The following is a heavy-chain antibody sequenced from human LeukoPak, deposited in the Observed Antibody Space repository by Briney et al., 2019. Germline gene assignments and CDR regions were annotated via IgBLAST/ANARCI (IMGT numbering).Heavy chain of an antibody. J-gene: IGHJ4*02. CDR2: ISGSGGST. CDR1: GFTFSSYG. CDR3: AKNPLLLRFLEWLPTFDY. Sequence: GGSLRLSCAASGFTFSSYGMSWVRQAPGKGLEWVSAISGSGGSTYYADSVKGRFTISRDNSKNTLYLQMNSLRAEDTAVYYCAKNPLLLRFLEWLPTFDYWGQGTLVTVSS. V-gene: IGHV3-23*01. D-gene: IGHD3-3*01.